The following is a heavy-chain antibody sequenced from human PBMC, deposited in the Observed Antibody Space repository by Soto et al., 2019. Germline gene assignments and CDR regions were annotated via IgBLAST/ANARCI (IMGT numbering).Heavy chain of an antibody. CDR1: GFAFSSYW. D-gene: IGHD4-4*01. Sequence: AGSLRLSCAASGFAFSSYWMYWVRQGPGKGLVWVSRINSDGSSTNYADSVKGRFTISRDNTKNTLYLQMNSLRAEDTAVYYCAVGLQNDFFNYWGHGTLVTVSS. V-gene: IGHV3-74*01. CDR3: AVGLQNDFFNY. CDR2: INSDGSST. J-gene: IGHJ4*01.